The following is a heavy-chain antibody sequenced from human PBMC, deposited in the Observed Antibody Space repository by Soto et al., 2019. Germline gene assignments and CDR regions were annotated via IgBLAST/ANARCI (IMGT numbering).Heavy chain of an antibody. J-gene: IGHJ6*02. CDR3: AREDDGGDRDYYGLDV. V-gene: IGHV4-30-4*01. Sequence: WIWIRQSPGKGLEWIGYIHYTGSIMYNPSFKSRLTMAVDTTKNQFSLQLTSVTAADTAVYFCAREDDGGDRDYYGLDVWAKGPRSPSP. CDR2: IHYTGSI. D-gene: IGHD2-21*02.